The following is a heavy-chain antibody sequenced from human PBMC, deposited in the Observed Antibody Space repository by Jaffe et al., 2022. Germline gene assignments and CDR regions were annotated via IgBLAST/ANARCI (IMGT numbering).Heavy chain of an antibody. D-gene: IGHD4-17*01. J-gene: IGHJ3*02. Sequence: QVQLQESGPGLVKPSETLSLTCSVSGGSISGYYWSWIRQPPGRGLEWIGYIYYGGSTNYNPSLKSRVTISVDTSKKQFSLKLSSLTAADTAVYYCVGHPTVFDAFDIWGQGTMVTVSS. CDR3: VGHPTVFDAFDI. V-gene: IGHV4-59*01. CDR2: IYYGGST. CDR1: GGSISGYY.